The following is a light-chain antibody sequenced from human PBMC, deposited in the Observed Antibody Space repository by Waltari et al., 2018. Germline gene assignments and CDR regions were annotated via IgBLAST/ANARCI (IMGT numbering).Light chain of an antibody. CDR1: ESVSSN. V-gene: IGKV3-15*01. Sequence: EIVMTQSPATLSVSPGERATLSCRASESVSSNGAWYQQKPGQAPRRLIYGASTRATGVPAKFRGSGSGTDFTLTISSLQSEDFAVYYCQQYYHWVAFGGGTWVQIK. CDR3: QQYYHWVA. CDR2: GAS. J-gene: IGKJ4*01.